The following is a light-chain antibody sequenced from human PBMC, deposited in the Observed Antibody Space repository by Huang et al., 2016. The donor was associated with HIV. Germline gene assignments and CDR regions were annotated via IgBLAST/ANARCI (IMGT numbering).Light chain of an antibody. CDR3: QQFGMSPWT. CDR1: QSVSTSY. Sequence: EIVLTQSPGTLSLSPGERATLSCRASQSVSTSYLAWYQQRPGQAPRLRIDGASSRATGSPDRFSGSGSGTDFTLTITRLEPEDFAVYYCQQFGMSPWTFGQGTKVDMK. V-gene: IGKV3-20*01. CDR2: GAS. J-gene: IGKJ1*01.